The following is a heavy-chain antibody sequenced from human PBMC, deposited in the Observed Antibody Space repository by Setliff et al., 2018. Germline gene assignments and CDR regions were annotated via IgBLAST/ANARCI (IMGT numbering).Heavy chain of an antibody. CDR3: ARDNTMVGATDY. CDR1: GVSISSYY. CDR2: IQKSGSA. V-gene: IGHV4-59*01. D-gene: IGHD1-26*01. J-gene: IGHJ4*02. Sequence: SETLSLTCNVSGVSISSYYWSWIRQPPGKGLECIGYIQKSGSANYNPSLMSRVTISVDTSRNQFSLKLRSVTAADTAVYFCARDNTMVGATDYWGLGTLVTVS.